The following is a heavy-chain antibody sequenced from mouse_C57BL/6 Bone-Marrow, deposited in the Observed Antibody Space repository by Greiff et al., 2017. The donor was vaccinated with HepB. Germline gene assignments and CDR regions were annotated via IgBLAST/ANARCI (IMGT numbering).Heavy chain of an antibody. J-gene: IGHJ3*01. CDR1: GFTFSDFY. V-gene: IGHV7-1*01. Sequence: EVKLVESGGGLVQSGRSLRLSCATSGFTFSDFYMEWVRQAPGKGLEWIAASRNKANDYTTEYSASVKGRFIVSRDTSQSILYLQMNALRAEDTASYYCARDAQGTWFAYWGQGTLVTVSA. CDR2: SRNKANDYTT. CDR3: ARDAQGTWFAY.